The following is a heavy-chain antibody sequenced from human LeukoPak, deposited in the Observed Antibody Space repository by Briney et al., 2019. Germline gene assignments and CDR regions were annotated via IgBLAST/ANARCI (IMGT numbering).Heavy chain of an antibody. J-gene: IGHJ3*02. V-gene: IGHV5-51*01. CDR2: IYPGDSDT. CDR3: ASSAYCGGDCYSTDAFDI. CDR1: GYSFTSYW. D-gene: IGHD2-21*02. Sequence: LKISCKGSGYSFTSYWIGWVRQMPGKGLEWMGIIYPGDSDTRYSPSFQGQVTISADKSISTAYLQWSSLKASDTAMYYCASSAYCGGDCYSTDAFDIWGQWTMVTVSS.